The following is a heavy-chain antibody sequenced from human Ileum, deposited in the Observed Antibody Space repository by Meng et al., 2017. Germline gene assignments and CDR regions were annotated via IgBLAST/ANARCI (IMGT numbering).Heavy chain of an antibody. D-gene: IGHD3-22*01. V-gene: IGHV4-31*11. J-gene: IGHJ5*02. CDR1: GGTIAGVNYF. CDR3: ARGVVTYYDSSTLTWFDP. Sequence: QLLHPRLVKPPQPLSHPCAGSGGTIAGVNYFLSWIRQHPEKGLEWIGYIYHSGVTYYSPSLKSRLTISVDTSKNQFSLKLSSVTAADTAIYYCARGVVTYYDSSTLTWFDPWGQGALVTVSS. CDR2: IYHSGVT.